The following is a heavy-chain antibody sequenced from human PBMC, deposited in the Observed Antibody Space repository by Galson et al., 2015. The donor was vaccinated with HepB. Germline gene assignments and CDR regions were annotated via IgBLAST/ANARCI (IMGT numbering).Heavy chain of an antibody. V-gene: IGHV1-69*13. CDR1: GGTFSSYA. CDR3: ARVTCSSTSCSNAFDI. D-gene: IGHD2-2*01. CDR2: IIPIFGTA. Sequence: SVKVSCKTSGGTFSSYAISWVRQAPGQGLEWMGGIIPIFGTANYAQKFQGRVTITADESTSTAYTELSSLRSEDTAVYYCARVTCSSTSCSNAFDIWGQGTMVTVSS. J-gene: IGHJ3*02.